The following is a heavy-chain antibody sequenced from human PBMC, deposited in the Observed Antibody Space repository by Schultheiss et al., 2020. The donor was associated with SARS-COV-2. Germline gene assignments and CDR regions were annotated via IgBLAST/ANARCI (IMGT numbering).Heavy chain of an antibody. Sequence: GGSLRLSCEASGFTFSIYSMNWVRQAPGKGLEWVSALSSLGGSTHYADSVKGRFTISRDNAKNTVFLEMNRLRTEDTAVYYCAKVHSSAWYWTESWGQGTLVTVSS. D-gene: IGHD6-13*01. CDR3: AKVHSSAWYWTES. CDR2: LSSLGGST. J-gene: IGHJ5*02. CDR1: GFTFSIYS. V-gene: IGHV3-21*01.